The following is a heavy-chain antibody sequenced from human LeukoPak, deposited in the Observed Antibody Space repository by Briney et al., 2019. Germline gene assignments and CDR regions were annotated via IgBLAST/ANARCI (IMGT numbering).Heavy chain of an antibody. CDR2: ISGSGGST. CDR3: AKDPKPSYYDSLQYYLDY. Sequence: PGGSLRLSCAASGFTFSSYAMSWVRQAPGKGLEWVSAISGSGGSTYYADSVKGRFTISRDNSKNTLYLQMNSLRAEDTAVYYCAKDPKPSYYDSLQYYLDYWGQGTLVTVSS. CDR1: GFTFSSYA. D-gene: IGHD3-22*01. V-gene: IGHV3-23*01. J-gene: IGHJ4*02.